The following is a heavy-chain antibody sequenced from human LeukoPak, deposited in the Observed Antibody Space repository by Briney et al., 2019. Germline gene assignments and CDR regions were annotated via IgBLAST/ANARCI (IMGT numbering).Heavy chain of an antibody. CDR3: ARARTYYSAVDAFDI. V-gene: IGHV4-38-2*02. D-gene: IGHD3-10*01. CDR2: IYHSGST. CDR1: GYSISSGYY. Sequence: SETLSLTCTVSGYSISSGYYWGWIRQPPGKGLEWIGSIYHSGSTYYNPSLKSRVTISVDTSKNQFSLKLSSVIAADTAVYYCARARTYYSAVDAFDIWGQGTMVTVSS. J-gene: IGHJ3*02.